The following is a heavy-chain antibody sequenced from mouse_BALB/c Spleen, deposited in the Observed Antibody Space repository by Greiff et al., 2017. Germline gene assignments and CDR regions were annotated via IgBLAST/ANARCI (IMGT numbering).Heavy chain of an antibody. V-gene: IGHV5-9-4*01. CDR2: ISSGGSYT. J-gene: IGHJ4*01. CDR1: GFAFSSYD. Sequence: EVQGVESGGGLVKPGGSLKLSCAASGFAFSSYDMSWVRQTPEKRLEWVAYISSGGSYTYYPDTVTGRYTISRDNAKNTLYREMSSLRSEDTAMYYCAREGDYWGQGTSVTVSS. CDR3: AREGDY.